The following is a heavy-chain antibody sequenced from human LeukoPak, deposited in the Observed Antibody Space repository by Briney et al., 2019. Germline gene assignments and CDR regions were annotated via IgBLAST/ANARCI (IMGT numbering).Heavy chain of an antibody. CDR2: IYYSGST. Sequence: SETLSLTCAVYGGSFSGYYWSWIRQPPGKGLEWIGYIYYSGSTNYNPSLKSRVTISVDTSKNQFSLKLSSVTAADTAVYYCARLSVLQDYYYGMDVWGQGTTVTVSS. CDR3: ARLSVLQDYYYGMDV. D-gene: IGHD5/OR15-5a*01. J-gene: IGHJ6*02. V-gene: IGHV4-59*08. CDR1: GGSFSGYY.